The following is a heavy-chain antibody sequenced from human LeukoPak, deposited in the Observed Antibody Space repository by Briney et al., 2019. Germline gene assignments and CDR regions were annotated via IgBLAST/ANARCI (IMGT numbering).Heavy chain of an antibody. V-gene: IGHV3-53*01. D-gene: IGHD2-15*01. CDR1: GFSASSNY. CDR2: IYSAGGT. Sequence: GGSLRLSCAASGFSASSNYMSWVRQALGKGLEWFSLIYSAGGTDYADSVKGRFTISRDNSKNTVYVQMNSLRAEDTAVYYCARGYCSGGTCYLGPFDHWGQGTLVTVSS. J-gene: IGHJ4*02. CDR3: ARGYCSGGTCYLGPFDH.